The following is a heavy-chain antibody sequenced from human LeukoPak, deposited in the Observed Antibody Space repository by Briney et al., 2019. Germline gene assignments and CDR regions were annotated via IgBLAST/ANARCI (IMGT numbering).Heavy chain of an antibody. V-gene: IGHV1-2*02. CDR1: GYTFIDYS. D-gene: IGHD6-19*01. Sequence: ASVKVSCKASGYTFIDYSLHWVRQAPGQGLEWMGWINPKSGGTNYAQKFQGRVTMTRDTSISTAYMELRSLRSDDTAVYYCARGFFSIAVAGTSYWFDPWGQGTLVTVSS. CDR3: ARGFFSIAVAGTSYWFDP. CDR2: INPKSGGT. J-gene: IGHJ5*02.